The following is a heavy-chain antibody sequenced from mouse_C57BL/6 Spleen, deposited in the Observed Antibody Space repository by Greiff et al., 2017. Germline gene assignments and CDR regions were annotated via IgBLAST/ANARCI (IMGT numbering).Heavy chain of an antibody. J-gene: IGHJ2*01. CDR2: ISYDGSN. V-gene: IGHV3-6*01. CDR1: GYSITSGYY. Sequence: VQLKESGPGLVKPSQSLSLTCSVTGYSITSGYYWNWIRQFPGNKLEWMGYISYDGSNNYNPSLKNRISITRDTSKNQFFLKLNSVTTEDTATYYCARDGVAGADYWGQGTTLTVSS. CDR3: ARDGVAGADY. D-gene: IGHD1-1*02.